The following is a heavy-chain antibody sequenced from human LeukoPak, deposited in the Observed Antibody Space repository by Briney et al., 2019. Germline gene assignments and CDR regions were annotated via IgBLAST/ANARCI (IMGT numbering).Heavy chain of an antibody. CDR2: IYHSGST. CDR3: ASKKGYCSGGSCYSEYYYYYGMDV. CDR1: GGSISSGGYS. V-gene: IGHV4-30-2*01. J-gene: IGHJ6*02. D-gene: IGHD2-15*01. Sequence: PSETLSLTCAVSGGSISSGGYSWSWIRQPPGKGLEWIGYIYHSGSTYYNPSLKSRVTISVDRSKNQFSLKLSSVTAADTAVYYCASKKGYCSGGSCYSEYYYYYGMDVWGQGTTVTVSS.